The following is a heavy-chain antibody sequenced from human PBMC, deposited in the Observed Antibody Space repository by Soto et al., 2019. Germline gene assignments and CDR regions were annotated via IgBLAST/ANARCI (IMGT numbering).Heavy chain of an antibody. CDR2: ISYDGSNK. CDR1: GFTFSSYA. CDR3: AKQRAGYGSGSDTFYFDF. J-gene: IGHJ4*02. D-gene: IGHD3-10*01. V-gene: IGHV3-30-3*02. Sequence: GGSLRLSCAASGFTFSSYAMHWVRQAPGKGLEWVAVISYDGSNKYYADSVKGRFTISRDNSKNTLFLQMSSLRAEDTALYYCAKQRAGYGSGSDTFYFDFWGQGTLVTVSS.